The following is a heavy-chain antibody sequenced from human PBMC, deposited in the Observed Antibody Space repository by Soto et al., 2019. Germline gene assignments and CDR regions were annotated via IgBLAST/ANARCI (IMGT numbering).Heavy chain of an antibody. V-gene: IGHV4-31*03. D-gene: IGHD2-15*01. CDR1: GGSISSGGYY. CDR3: ARGVVVVVAEHFDY. CDR2: IYYSGST. Sequence: SETLSLTCTVSGGSISSGGYYWSWIRQHPGKGLEWIGYIYYSGSTYYNPSLKSRVTISVDTSKNQFSLKLSSVTAADTAVYYCARGVVVVVAEHFDYWGQGALVNVS. J-gene: IGHJ4*02.